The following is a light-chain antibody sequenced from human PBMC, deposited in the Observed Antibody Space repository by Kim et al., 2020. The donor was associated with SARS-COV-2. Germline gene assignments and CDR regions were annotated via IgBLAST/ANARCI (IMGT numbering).Light chain of an antibody. CDR3: HQYGSSSS. J-gene: IGKJ2*01. Sequence: SLSPGERATLSGRASQSVTNNYLAWYQHKPGQTPRLLIYGASSRATGIPDRFSGSGSGTDFTLTISRLEPEDFAVYYCHQYGSSSSFGQGTKLEI. CDR2: GAS. CDR1: QSVTNNY. V-gene: IGKV3-20*01.